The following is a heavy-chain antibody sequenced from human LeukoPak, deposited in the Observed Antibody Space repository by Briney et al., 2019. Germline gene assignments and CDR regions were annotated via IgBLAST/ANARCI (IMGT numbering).Heavy chain of an antibody. J-gene: IGHJ4*02. CDR2: IYYSGST. CDR1: GGSISSSSYY. D-gene: IGHD2-2*01. V-gene: IGHV4-39*07. CDR3: ARVVVNSHFADY. Sequence: PSETLSLTCTVSGGSISSSSYYWGWIRQPPGKGLEWIGSIYYSGSTNYNPSLKSRVTISVDTSKNQFSLKLSSVTAADTAVYYCARVVVNSHFADYWGQGTLVTVSS.